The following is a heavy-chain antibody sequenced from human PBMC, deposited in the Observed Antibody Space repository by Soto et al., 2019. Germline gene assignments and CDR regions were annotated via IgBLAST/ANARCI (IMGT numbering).Heavy chain of an antibody. CDR1: GYTFTHYY. D-gene: IGHD5-18*01. CDR3: ATSVNSAMAFDY. J-gene: IGHJ4*02. V-gene: IGHV1-46*01. Sequence: QVQLVQSGAEVKKPGASVKVSCKASGYTFTHYYIHWVRQAPGQGLEWMGIINPNGGSTTYAQKFRAGFTRTRDTSTSTVYMELISLRSEDSAVYYCATSVNSAMAFDYWGQGTLVTVSS. CDR2: INPNGGST.